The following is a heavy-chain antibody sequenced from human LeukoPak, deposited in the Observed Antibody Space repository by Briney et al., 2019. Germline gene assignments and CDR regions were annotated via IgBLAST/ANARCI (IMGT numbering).Heavy chain of an antibody. V-gene: IGHV3-11*06. CDR3: ARGTGIRQYYDILTGSFDC. J-gene: IGHJ4*02. CDR2: SGSSSSYT. CDR1: GFTFSDYY. D-gene: IGHD3-9*01. Sequence: GGSLRLSCAASGFTFSDYYMSWIRQAPGKGLEWVSYSGSSSSYTNYADSVKGRFTISRDNAKNSLFLQMNSLRAEDTAVYYCARGTGIRQYYDILTGSFDCWGQGTLVTVSS.